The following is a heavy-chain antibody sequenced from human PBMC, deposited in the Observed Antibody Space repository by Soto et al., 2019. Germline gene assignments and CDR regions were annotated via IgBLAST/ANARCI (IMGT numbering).Heavy chain of an antibody. CDR3: AKDRMYRGYGSLGYFDY. D-gene: IGHD4-17*01. CDR1: GFTFSSYA. V-gene: IGHV3-23*01. CDR2: ISGSGGST. J-gene: IGHJ4*02. Sequence: EVQLLESGGGLVQPGGSLRLSCAASGFTFSSYAMSWVRQAPGKGLEWVSAISGSGGSTYYADSVKGRFTISRDNSKNTLYLQMNSLRAEDTAVYYCAKDRMYRGYGSLGYFDYWGQGTLVTVSS.